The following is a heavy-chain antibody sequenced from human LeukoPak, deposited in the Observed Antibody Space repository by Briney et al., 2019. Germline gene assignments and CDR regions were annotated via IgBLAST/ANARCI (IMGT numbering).Heavy chain of an antibody. CDR3: ARQHTVWFDP. J-gene: IGHJ5*02. CDR2: IYPGDSDT. Sequence: AESLKISCKGSGYSFTSYWICWLRKLPGKGLEWMGIIYPGDSDTRYSPSFQGQVTISADKSISTAYLQWSSLKASDTAMYYCARQHTVWFDPWGQGTLVTVSS. CDR1: GYSFTSYW. D-gene: IGHD4-17*01. V-gene: IGHV5-51*01.